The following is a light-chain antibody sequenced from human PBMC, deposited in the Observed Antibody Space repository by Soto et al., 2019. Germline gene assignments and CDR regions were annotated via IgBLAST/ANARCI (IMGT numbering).Light chain of an antibody. J-gene: IGKJ1*01. CDR1: QSVSSSY. V-gene: IGKV3-15*01. CDR2: GAS. CDR3: QQYNNWPQT. Sequence: EIVLTQSPVTLSLSPEERATLSCRASQSVSSSYLAWYQQKPGQAPRLLIYGASTRATGIPARFSGSGSGTEFTLTISSLQSEDCAVYYCQQYNNWPQTFCQGTMVDIK.